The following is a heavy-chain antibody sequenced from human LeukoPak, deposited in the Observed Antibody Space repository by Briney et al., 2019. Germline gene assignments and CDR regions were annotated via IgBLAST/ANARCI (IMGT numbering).Heavy chain of an antibody. CDR2: IWYDGSNK. V-gene: IGHV3-33*01. CDR3: ARELFGAFDI. CDR1: GFTFSSYG. J-gene: IGHJ3*02. Sequence: GGSLRLSCAASGFTFSSYGMHWVRQAPGKRLGWVAVIWYDGSNKYYADSVKGRFTISRDNSKNTLYLQMNSLRAEDTAVYYCARELFGAFDIWGEGTMVTVSS. D-gene: IGHD3-3*01.